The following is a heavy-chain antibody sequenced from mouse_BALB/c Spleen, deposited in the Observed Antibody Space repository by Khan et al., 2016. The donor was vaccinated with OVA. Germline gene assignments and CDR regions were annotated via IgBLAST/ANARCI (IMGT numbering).Heavy chain of an antibody. CDR1: GLTFSTYG. CDR3: ARLAYYYDVEGFAY. J-gene: IGHJ3*01. V-gene: IGHV5-6*01. CDR2: VSTGGSYT. D-gene: IGHD1-1*01. Sequence: EVELVESGGDLVKPGGSLKLSCAASGLTFSTYGMSWVRQTPDKRLEWVATVSTGGSYTYYPDSVKGRFTISRDNAKNTLYLQMSSLKSEDTAMFYCARLAYYYDVEGFAYWGQGTLVTVSA.